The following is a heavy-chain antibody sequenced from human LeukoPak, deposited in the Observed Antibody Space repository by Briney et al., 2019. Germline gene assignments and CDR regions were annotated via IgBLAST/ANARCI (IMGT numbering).Heavy chain of an antibody. V-gene: IGHV1-46*01. CDR1: GYTFTSYY. CDR2: INPSGGST. CDR3: ARDSKDDSSGYNFDY. J-gene: IGHJ4*02. Sequence: ASVKVSCKASGYTFTSYYMHWVRQAPGQGLEWMGIINPSGGSTSYAQKFQGRVTMTRDTSTSTVYMELSSLRSEDTAVYYCARDSKDDSSGYNFDYWGQGTLVTVSS. D-gene: IGHD3-22*01.